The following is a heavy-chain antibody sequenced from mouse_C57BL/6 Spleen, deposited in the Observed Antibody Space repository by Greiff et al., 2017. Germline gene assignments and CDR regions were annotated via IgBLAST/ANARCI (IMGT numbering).Heavy chain of an antibody. CDR2: ISYDGSN. CDR3: AREGNWDVPLDY. V-gene: IGHV3-6*01. CDR1: GYSITSGYY. D-gene: IGHD4-1*01. J-gene: IGHJ2*01. Sequence: EVQLQQSGPGLVKPSQSLSLTCSVTGYSITSGYYWNWIRQFPGNKLEWMGYISYDGSNNYNPSLKNRISITRDTSKNQFFLKLNSVTTEDTATYYCAREGNWDVPLDYWGQGTTLTVSS.